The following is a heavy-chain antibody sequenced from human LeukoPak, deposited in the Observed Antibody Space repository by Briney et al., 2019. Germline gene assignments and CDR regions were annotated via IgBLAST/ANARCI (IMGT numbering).Heavy chain of an antibody. CDR2: VNPNSGGT. D-gene: IGHD3-22*01. Sequence: ASVKVSFKASGYTFTAYYMHWVRQAPGQGLEWMGWVNPNSGGTNYAQKFQGRVTMTRDTSISTAYMELSGLRSDDTALYFCARDSSGYYHGYWGQGTLVTVSS. V-gene: IGHV1-2*02. J-gene: IGHJ4*02. CDR3: ARDSSGYYHGY. CDR1: GYTFTAYY.